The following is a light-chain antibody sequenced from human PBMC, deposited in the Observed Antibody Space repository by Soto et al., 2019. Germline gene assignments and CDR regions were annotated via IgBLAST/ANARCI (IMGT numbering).Light chain of an antibody. J-gene: IGKJ1*01. CDR3: QQYYSIPWT. V-gene: IGKV4-1*01. CDR1: QSVLHSSTNKNY. CDR2: WAS. Sequence: DIVMTQSPDSLAVSLGERATINCKSSQSVLHSSTNKNYLAWYQQKPGQSPNLLIYWASAREYGGPDRFSGSGCGTDFTLTISSLQAEDVAVYYCQQYYSIPWTFGQGTKVEIK.